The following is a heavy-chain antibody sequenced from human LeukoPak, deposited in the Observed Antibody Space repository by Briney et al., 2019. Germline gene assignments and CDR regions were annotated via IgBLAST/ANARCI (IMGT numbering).Heavy chain of an antibody. CDR1: GGSFSGYY. J-gene: IGHJ4*02. Sequence: SETLSLTCAVYGGSFSGYYWSWIRQPPGKGLEWIGEINHSGSTNYNPSLKSRVTISVDTSKNQFSLKLSAVTAADTAVYYCARTRIQLWLYYFDYWGQGTLVTVSS. D-gene: IGHD5-18*01. CDR2: INHSGST. CDR3: ARTRIQLWLYYFDY. V-gene: IGHV4-34*01.